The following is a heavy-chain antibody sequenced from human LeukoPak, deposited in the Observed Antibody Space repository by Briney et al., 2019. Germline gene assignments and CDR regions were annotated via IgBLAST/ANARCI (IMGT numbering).Heavy chain of an antibody. V-gene: IGHV4-61*02. CDR1: GGSISSGSYY. Sequence: SQTLSLTCTVSGGSISSGSYYWSWIRQPAGKGLEWIGRIYTSGSTNYNPSLKSRVTISVDTSKNQFSLKLSSVTAADTAVYYCARDTPPGIAAAEYYYYGMDVWGQGTTVTVSS. D-gene: IGHD6-13*01. J-gene: IGHJ6*02. CDR3: ARDTPPGIAAAEYYYYGMDV. CDR2: IYTSGST.